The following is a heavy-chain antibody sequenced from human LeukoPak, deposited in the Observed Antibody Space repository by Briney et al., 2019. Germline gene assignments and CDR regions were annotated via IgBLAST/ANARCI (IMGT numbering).Heavy chain of an antibody. CDR2: INHSGST. CDR3: ARRPRYDRRKVPTESYYFDY. CDR1: GGSISSSSYY. J-gene: IGHJ4*02. D-gene: IGHD3-22*01. V-gene: IGHV4-39*07. Sequence: SETLSLTCTVSGGSISSSSYYWGWIRQPPGKGLEWIGEINHSGSTNYNPSLKSRVTISVDTSKNQFSLKLSSVTAADTAVYYCARRPRYDRRKVPTESYYFDYWGQGTLVTVSS.